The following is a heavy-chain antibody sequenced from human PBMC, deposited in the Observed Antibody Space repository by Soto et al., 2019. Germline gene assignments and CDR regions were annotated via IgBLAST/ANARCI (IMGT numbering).Heavy chain of an antibody. Sequence: SETLSLTCAVSGGSISSGGYSWSWIRQPPGKGLEWIGYIYHSGSTYYNPSLKSRVTISVDTSKNQFSLKLSSVTAADTAVYYCARIVLVPAAMFGSGWFDPWGQGTLVTVSS. D-gene: IGHD2-2*01. CDR2: IYHSGST. CDR3: ARIVLVPAAMFGSGWFDP. CDR1: GGSISSGGYS. J-gene: IGHJ5*02. V-gene: IGHV4-30-2*01.